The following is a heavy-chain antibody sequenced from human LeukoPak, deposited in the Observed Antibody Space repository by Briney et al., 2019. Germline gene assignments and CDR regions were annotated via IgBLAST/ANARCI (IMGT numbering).Heavy chain of an antibody. V-gene: IGHV7-4-1*02. J-gene: IGHJ5*02. Sequence: ASVKVSCKASGYTFTGYYMHWVRQAPGQGLEWMGWINTNTGNPTYAQGFTGRFVFSLDTSVSTAYLQISSLKAEDTAVYYCARDGSRAQGFWSGYHVNWFDPWGQGTLVTVSS. CDR1: GYTFTGYY. CDR2: INTNTGNP. D-gene: IGHD3-3*01. CDR3: ARDGSRAQGFWSGYHVNWFDP.